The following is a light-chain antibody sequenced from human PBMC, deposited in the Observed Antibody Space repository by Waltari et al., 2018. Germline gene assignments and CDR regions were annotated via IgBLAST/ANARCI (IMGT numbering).Light chain of an antibody. CDR3: CSYAGRGIDV. CDR1: SSDVGNYNL. V-gene: IGLV2-23*02. CDR2: EVT. Sequence: QSGLTQPASVSGSPGQSITISCTGTSSDVGNYNLVSWYQQYPGKAPKLIVYEVTKRTSGVSDRFSGSKSGNTASLTIYGLQSEDEADYYCCSYAGRGIDVFGTGTKVTVL. J-gene: IGLJ1*01.